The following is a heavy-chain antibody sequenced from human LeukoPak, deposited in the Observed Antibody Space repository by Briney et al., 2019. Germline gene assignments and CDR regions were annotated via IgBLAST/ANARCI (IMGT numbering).Heavy chain of an antibody. Sequence: KSGGSLRLSCAASGFTFSSCGMHWVRQAPGKGLEWVAFIRYDGTNKYYPDSVKGRFTISRDNSKNTLYLQMNSLRAEDTAVFYCAKDLWYFDNTGYRYSFDYWGQGTLVTVSS. CDR3: AKDLWYFDNTGYRYSFDY. D-gene: IGHD3-22*01. CDR2: IRYDGTNK. J-gene: IGHJ4*02. V-gene: IGHV3-30*02. CDR1: GFTFSSCG.